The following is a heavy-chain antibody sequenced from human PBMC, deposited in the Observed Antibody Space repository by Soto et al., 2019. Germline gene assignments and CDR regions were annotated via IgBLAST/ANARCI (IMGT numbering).Heavy chain of an antibody. V-gene: IGHV3-11*01. J-gene: IGHJ6*03. Sequence: GGSLRLSCAASGFTFSDYYMSWIRQAPGKGLEWVSYISSSGSTIYYADSVKGRFTISRDNAKNSLYLQMNSLRPEDTAVYYCARSSSAAKGYYYMDVWGKGTTVTVSS. CDR3: ARSSSAAKGYYYMDV. CDR1: GFTFSDYY. D-gene: IGHD2-2*01. CDR2: ISSSGSTI.